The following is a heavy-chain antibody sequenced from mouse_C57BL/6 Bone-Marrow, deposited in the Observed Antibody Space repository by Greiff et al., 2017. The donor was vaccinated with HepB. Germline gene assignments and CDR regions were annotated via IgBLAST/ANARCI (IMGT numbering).Heavy chain of an antibody. J-gene: IGHJ4*01. CDR2: ISDGGSYT. CDR1: GFTFSSYA. D-gene: IGHD1-1*01. CDR3: ARYYYGLYAMDY. Sequence: DVMLVESGGGLVKPGGSLKLSCAASGFTFSSYAMSWVRQTPEKRLEWVATISDGGSYTYYPDNVKGRFTISRDNAKNNLYLQMSHLKSEDTAMDYCARYYYGLYAMDYWGQGTSVTVSS. V-gene: IGHV5-4*03.